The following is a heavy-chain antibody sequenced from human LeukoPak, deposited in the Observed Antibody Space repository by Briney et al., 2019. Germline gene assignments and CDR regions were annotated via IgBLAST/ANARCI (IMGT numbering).Heavy chain of an antibody. J-gene: IGHJ3*02. CDR1: GGTFSSYA. D-gene: IGHD3-10*01. CDR2: IIPILGIA. CDR3: ARSGDYDAFDI. Sequence: SVKVSCKASGGTFSSYAISWVRQALGQGLEWMGRIIPILGIANYARKFQGRVTITADKSTSTAYMELSSLRSEDTAVYYCARSGDYDAFDIWGQGTMVTVSS. V-gene: IGHV1-69*04.